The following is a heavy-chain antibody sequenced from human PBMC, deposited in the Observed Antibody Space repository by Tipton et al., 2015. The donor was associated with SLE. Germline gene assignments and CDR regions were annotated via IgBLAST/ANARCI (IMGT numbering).Heavy chain of an antibody. V-gene: IGHV4-39*07. Sequence: TLSLTCTVSGGSISSSSYFWGWIRQPPGKGLEWIGSIYYSGSTYYNPSLKSRVTISVDTSKNQFSLKLSSVTAADTAVYYCASPGYSSGSYYFDYWGQGTLVTVSS. CDR1: GGSISSSSYF. CDR2: IYYSGST. D-gene: IGHD6-19*01. CDR3: ASPGYSSGSYYFDY. J-gene: IGHJ4*02.